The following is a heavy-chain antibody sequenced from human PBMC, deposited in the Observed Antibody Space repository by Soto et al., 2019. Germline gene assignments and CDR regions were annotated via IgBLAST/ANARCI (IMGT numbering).Heavy chain of an antibody. D-gene: IGHD5-18*01. J-gene: IGHJ4*02. Sequence: QVQLVESGGGLVKPGGSLRLSCAASGFTFSDYYMSWIRQAPGKGLEWVSYIRRSSSYTNYAASVKGRFTISRDNAKNSLYLQMNSLRAEDTAVYYCAREPLPVDTAMAPFDYWGQGTLVTVSS. CDR2: IRRSSSYT. CDR3: AREPLPVDTAMAPFDY. CDR1: GFTFSDYY. V-gene: IGHV3-11*05.